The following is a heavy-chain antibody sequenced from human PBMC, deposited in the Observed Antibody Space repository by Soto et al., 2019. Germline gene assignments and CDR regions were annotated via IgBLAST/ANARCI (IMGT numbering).Heavy chain of an antibody. Sequence: PSETLSLSCAVSGGSISSSSYYWGWIRQPPGKGLEWIGSIYYSGSTYYNPSLKSRVTISVDTSKNQFSLKLSSVTAADTAVYYCARPLPEYSYGVNNWLDPWGQGTLVTVSS. CDR2: IYYSGST. CDR3: ARPLPEYSYGVNNWLDP. D-gene: IGHD5-18*01. V-gene: IGHV4-39*01. J-gene: IGHJ5*02. CDR1: GGSISSSSYY.